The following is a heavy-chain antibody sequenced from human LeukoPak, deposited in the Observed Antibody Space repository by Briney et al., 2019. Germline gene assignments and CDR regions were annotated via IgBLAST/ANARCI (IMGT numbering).Heavy chain of an antibody. CDR1: GFTFSSYE. CDR2: ISSSGSTK. D-gene: IGHD3-3*01. J-gene: IGHJ4*02. CDR3: AKDYDY. V-gene: IGHV3-48*03. Sequence: GGSLRLSCAASGFTFSSYEVNWVRQAPGKGLEWVSYISSSGSTKFYADSVKGRFTISRDNAKNSLYMEMNSLRAEDTAVYYCAKDYDYWGQGTLVTVSS.